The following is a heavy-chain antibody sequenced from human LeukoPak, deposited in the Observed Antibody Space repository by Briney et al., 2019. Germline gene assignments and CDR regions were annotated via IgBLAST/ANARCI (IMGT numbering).Heavy chain of an antibody. CDR1: GVTFSGYS. J-gene: IGHJ4*02. CDR2: ISGSSDYI. CDR3: ASDLPAATS. Sequence: GGSLRLSCAASGVTFSGYSINWVRQAPGKGLEWVSSISGSSDYIFYADLAKGRFTISRDNAKNSLYLQMNSLRDEDTAVYYCASDLPAATSWGQGTLVTVSS. D-gene: IGHD2-2*01. V-gene: IGHV3-21*01.